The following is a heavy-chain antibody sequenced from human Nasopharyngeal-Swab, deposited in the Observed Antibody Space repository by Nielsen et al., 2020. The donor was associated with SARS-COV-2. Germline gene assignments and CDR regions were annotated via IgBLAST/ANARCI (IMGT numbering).Heavy chain of an antibody. J-gene: IGHJ3*02. CDR2: INPNSGGT. CDR3: ARPMATIDAFDI. V-gene: IGHV1-2*04. Sequence: ASVKVSCKASGGTFSSYAISWVRQAPGQGLEWMGWINPNSGGTNYAQKFQGWVTMTRDTSISTAYMELSRLRSDDTAVYYCARPMATIDAFDIWGQGTMVTVSS. D-gene: IGHD5-24*01. CDR1: GGTFSSYA.